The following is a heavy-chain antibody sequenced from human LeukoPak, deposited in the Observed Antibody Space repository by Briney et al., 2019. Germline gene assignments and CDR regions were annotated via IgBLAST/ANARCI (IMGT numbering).Heavy chain of an antibody. CDR1: GGSIGSGSYY. V-gene: IGHV4-61*02. D-gene: IGHD5-12*01. CDR2: IYTSGST. Sequence: SETLSLTCTVSGGSIGSGSYYWSWIRQPAGKGLEWIGRIYTSGSTNYNPSLKSRVTISVDTSKNQFSLKLTSVTAADTAVYYCARGDSGYDHYYYYYYMDVWGKGTTVTVSS. CDR3: ARGDSGYDHYYYYYYMDV. J-gene: IGHJ6*03.